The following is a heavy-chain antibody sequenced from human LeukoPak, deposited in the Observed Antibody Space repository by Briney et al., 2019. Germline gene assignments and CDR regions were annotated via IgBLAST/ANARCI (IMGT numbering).Heavy chain of an antibody. Sequence: PSETLSLTCTVSGGSISSYYWSWIRQPPGKGLEWIGYIYYSGSTNYNPSLKSRVTISVDTSKNQFSLKLSSVTAADTAVYYCARDGSRHYDFWRDHGGWFDPWGQGTLVTVSS. V-gene: IGHV4-59*01. CDR3: ARDGSRHYDFWRDHGGWFDP. J-gene: IGHJ5*02. CDR1: GGSISSYY. D-gene: IGHD3-3*01. CDR2: IYYSGST.